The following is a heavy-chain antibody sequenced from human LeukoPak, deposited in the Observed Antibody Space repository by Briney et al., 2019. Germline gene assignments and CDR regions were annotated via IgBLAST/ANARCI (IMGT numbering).Heavy chain of an antibody. Sequence: SETLSLTCTVSSGSISSYYWSWIRQPPGKGLEWIGYIYYSGSTNYNPSLKSRVTISVDTSKNQFSLKLSSVTAADTAVYYCARDAWSPGPGYNWFDPWGQGTLVTVSS. J-gene: IGHJ5*02. CDR1: SGSISSYY. CDR3: ARDAWSPGPGYNWFDP. CDR2: IYYSGST. V-gene: IGHV4-59*01. D-gene: IGHD2-8*01.